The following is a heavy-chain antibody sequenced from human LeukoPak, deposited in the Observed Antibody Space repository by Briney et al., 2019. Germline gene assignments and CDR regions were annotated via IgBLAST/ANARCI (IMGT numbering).Heavy chain of an antibody. CDR3: ARVRDTMVRGVIAN. D-gene: IGHD3-10*01. CDR2: INHSRST. Sequence: SETLSLTCAVYGGSFSGYYWSWIRQPPGKGLEWIGEINHSRSTNYNPSLKSRVTISVDTSKNQFSLKLSSVTAADTAVYYCARVRDTMVRGVIANWGQGTLVTVSS. V-gene: IGHV4-34*01. CDR1: GGSFSGYY. J-gene: IGHJ4*02.